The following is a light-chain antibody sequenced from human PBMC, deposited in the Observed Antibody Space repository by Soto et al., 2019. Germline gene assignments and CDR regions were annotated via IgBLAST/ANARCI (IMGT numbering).Light chain of an antibody. V-gene: IGLV2-14*01. CDR3: SSYTSDITPYV. J-gene: IGLJ1*01. Sequence: QSVLTQPASVSGSPGQSITISCTGTSSDVGGYNYVSWYQQHPGKAPKLTIYDVSTRPSGVSNRFSGSKSGNMASLTISGLQAEDEADYYCSSYTSDITPYVFGAGTKVTVL. CDR2: DVS. CDR1: SSDVGGYNY.